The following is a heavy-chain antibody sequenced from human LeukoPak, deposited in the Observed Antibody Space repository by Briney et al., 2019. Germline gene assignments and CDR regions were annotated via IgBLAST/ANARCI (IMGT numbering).Heavy chain of an antibody. CDR2: ISGSGGST. CDR3: AVSSIAARPGY. D-gene: IGHD6-6*01. CDR1: GFTFSSYA. V-gene: IGHV3-23*01. J-gene: IGHJ4*02. Sequence: PGGSLSLSCAASGFTFSSYAMSWVRQAPGKGLEWVSAISGSGGSTYYAASVKGRFTISRDNSKNTLYRQRNSLRAEDTAVYYCAVSSIAARPGYWGQGALVTVSS.